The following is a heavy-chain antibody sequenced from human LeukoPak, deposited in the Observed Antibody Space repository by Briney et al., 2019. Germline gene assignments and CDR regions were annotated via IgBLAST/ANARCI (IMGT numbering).Heavy chain of an antibody. Sequence: GGSLRLSCAASGFTFSNYGMSWVRQAPGKGLEWVSGISSSGSTIYYADSVKGRFTISRDNAKNSLYLQMNSLRAEDTAVYYCAELGITMIGGVWGKGTTVTISS. V-gene: IGHV3-48*04. CDR1: GFTFSNYG. CDR2: ISSSGSTI. J-gene: IGHJ6*04. D-gene: IGHD3-10*02. CDR3: AELGITMIGGV.